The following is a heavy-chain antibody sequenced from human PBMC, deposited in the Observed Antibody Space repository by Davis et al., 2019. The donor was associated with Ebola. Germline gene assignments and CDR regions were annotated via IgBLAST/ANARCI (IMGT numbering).Heavy chain of an antibody. CDR3: ARGLRGDYYSDGMDV. CDR2: INHSGST. D-gene: IGHD3-10*01. Sequence: SETLSLTCAVYGGSFSGYYWSCIRQPPGKGLEWIGEINHSGSTNYNLSLKRRVTLSVDTSNNQFFLNLRSVTAADTAVYYCARGLRGDYYSDGMDVWGQGTTVTVSS. V-gene: IGHV4-34*01. CDR1: GGSFSGYY. J-gene: IGHJ6*02.